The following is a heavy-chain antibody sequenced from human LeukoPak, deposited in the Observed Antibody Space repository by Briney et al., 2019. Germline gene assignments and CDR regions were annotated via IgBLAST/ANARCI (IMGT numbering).Heavy chain of an antibody. V-gene: IGHV4-59*11. CDR1: AGSISSHY. D-gene: IGHD2-2*01. Sequence: SETLSLTCTVSAGSISSHYWSWIRQPPGKGLEWIGYIYYSGSTNYNPSLKSRVTISVDTSKNQFYLKLSSVTAADTAVYYCAREGPCSSTRCYSKNWLDSWGQGTLVTVSS. J-gene: IGHJ5*01. CDR3: AREGPCSSTRCYSKNWLDS. CDR2: IYYSGST.